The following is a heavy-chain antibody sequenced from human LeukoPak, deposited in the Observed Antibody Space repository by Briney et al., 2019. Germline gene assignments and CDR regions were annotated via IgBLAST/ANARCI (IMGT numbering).Heavy chain of an antibody. CDR2: IYQSGST. V-gene: IGHV4-38-2*02. CDR3: ARLQPRYYYYMDV. D-gene: IGHD2-2*01. J-gene: IGHJ6*03. CDR1: GNSISSGCY. Sequence: KPSETLSLTCTVSGNSISSGCYWGWIRQPPGKGLEWIGSIYQSGSTNYNPSLKSRVTISVDTSKNQFSLKLSSVTAADTAVYYCARLQPRYYYYMDVWGKGTTVTISS.